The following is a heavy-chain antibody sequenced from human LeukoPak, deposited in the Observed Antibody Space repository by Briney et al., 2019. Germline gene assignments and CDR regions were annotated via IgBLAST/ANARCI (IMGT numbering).Heavy chain of an antibody. CDR1: GFTFSSYS. CDR2: ISSSSGYI. Sequence: PGGSLRLSCAASGFTFSSYSMNWVRQAPGKGLEWVSSISSSSGYIYYADSVKGRFTISRDNSKNTLYLQMNSLRAEDTAVYYCAKEIYGDSTGGRFQHWGQGTLVTVSS. D-gene: IGHD4-17*01. CDR3: AKEIYGDSTGGRFQH. J-gene: IGHJ1*01. V-gene: IGHV3-21*04.